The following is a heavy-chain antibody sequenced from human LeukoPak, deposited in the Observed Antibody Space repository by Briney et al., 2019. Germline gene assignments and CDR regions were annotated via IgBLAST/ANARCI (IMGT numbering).Heavy chain of an antibody. J-gene: IGHJ4*02. D-gene: IGHD1-26*01. Sequence: SVKVSCKASGGTFSSYAISWVRQAPGHGLEWMGRIIPIFGIANYAQKFQGRITITADKSTSTAYMELSSLRSEDTAVYYCARGGLELEHIEEKGFDYWGQGTLVTVSS. CDR2: IIPIFGIA. CDR1: GGTFSSYA. V-gene: IGHV1-69*04. CDR3: ARGGLELEHIEEKGFDY.